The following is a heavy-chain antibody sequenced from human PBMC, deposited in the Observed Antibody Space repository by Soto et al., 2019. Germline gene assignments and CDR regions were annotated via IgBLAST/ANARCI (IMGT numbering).Heavy chain of an antibody. CDR2: IYYSGST. CDR1: GGSISSSSYY. V-gene: IGHV4-39*01. J-gene: IGHJ4*02. CDR3: ARRNIQWGLPIDY. Sequence: SETLSLTCTVSGGSISSSSYYWGWIRQPPGKGLEWIGSIYYSGSTYYNPSLKSRVTISVDTSKNQFSLKLSSVTAADTAVYYCARRNIQWGLPIDYWGQGTLVTVSS. D-gene: IGHD1-26*01.